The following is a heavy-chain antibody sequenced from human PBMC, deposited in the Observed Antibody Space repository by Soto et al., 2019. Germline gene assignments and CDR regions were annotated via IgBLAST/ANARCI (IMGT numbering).Heavy chain of an antibody. CDR2: TRSKGYCGTT. J-gene: IGHJ4*02. Sequence: HPXGSRRFPCTAAGFNFGGYALGWFRQAPGQGLEWVGFTRSKGYCGTTEFAASMRGRFTISRDDSRSIAYLQIHGLKTEDTAVYYCTRGGSHSGYYETIPYYFDYWGQGTLVTVSS. V-gene: IGHV3-49*03. CDR1: GFNFGGYA. D-gene: IGHD3-22*01. CDR3: TRGGSHSGYYETIPYYFDY.